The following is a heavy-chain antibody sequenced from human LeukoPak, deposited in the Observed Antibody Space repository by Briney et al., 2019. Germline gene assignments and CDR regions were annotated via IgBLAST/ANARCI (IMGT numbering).Heavy chain of an antibody. Sequence: PGGSLRLSCAASGFTFSSYGMHWVRQAPGKGLEWVAFIRYDGSNKYYADSVKGRFTIARGNAKNSLYLQMNSLRAEDTAVYYCARAPKFRLVGVAKGPFDPWGQGTLVTVST. CDR2: IRYDGSNK. V-gene: IGHV3-30*02. J-gene: IGHJ5*02. D-gene: IGHD1-26*01. CDR3: ARAPKFRLVGVAKGPFDP. CDR1: GFTFSSYG.